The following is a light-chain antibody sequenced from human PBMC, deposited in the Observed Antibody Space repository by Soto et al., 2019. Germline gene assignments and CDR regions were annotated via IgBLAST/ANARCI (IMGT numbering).Light chain of an antibody. CDR3: QQRSSAPS. CDR2: AAS. Sequence: DIQMTQSPSSLSASVGDRVPITCRASQSISSYLNWYQQKPGKAPKLLIYAASSLQSGVPSRFSGSGSGTDFTLTISSLQPEDSATYYCQQRSSAPSFGGGTKVEIK. CDR1: QSISSY. V-gene: IGKV1-39*01. J-gene: IGKJ4*01.